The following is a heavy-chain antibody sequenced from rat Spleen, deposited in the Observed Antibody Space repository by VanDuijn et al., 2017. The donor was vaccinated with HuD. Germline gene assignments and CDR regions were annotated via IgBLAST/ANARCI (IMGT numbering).Heavy chain of an antibody. Sequence: EVQLQESGPGLVKPSQSLSLTCSVTGYSITSSYRWNWIRKFPGNKLEWMGYINSAGSTNYNPSLKSRISITRDTSKNQFFLQVNSVTTEDTATYYCARSKVITTAAGYFDYWGQGVMVTVSS. D-gene: IGHD1-10*01. CDR1: GYSITSSYR. J-gene: IGHJ2*01. CDR2: INSAGST. CDR3: ARSKVITTAAGYFDY. V-gene: IGHV3-3*01.